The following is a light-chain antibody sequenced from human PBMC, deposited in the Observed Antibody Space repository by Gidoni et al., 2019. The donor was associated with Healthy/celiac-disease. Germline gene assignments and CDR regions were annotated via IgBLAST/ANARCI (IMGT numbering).Light chain of an antibody. J-gene: IGKJ2*04. Sequence: EIVVAQSTATLSVSPGERATLSCRASQSVSRHLSWYQQKPGPAPRLLLYCSSTRATGSPARLSGSGSVTEFILTIRRLHAEDFFVYYCQQENNWPSCSFGQGTKLEIK. CDR1: QSVSRH. CDR2: CSS. V-gene: IGKV3-15*01. CDR3: QQENNWPSCS.